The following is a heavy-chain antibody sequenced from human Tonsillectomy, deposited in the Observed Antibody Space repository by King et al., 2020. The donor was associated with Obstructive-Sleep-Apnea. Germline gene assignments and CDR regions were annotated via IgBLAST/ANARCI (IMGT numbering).Heavy chain of an antibody. CDR3: ARAYCGGDCYPDY. J-gene: IGHJ4*02. CDR1: GGSISRGGYS. CDR2: IYHSGST. V-gene: IGHV4-30-2*01. Sequence: QLQESGSGLVKPSQTLSLTCAVSGGSISRGGYSWGWIRQPPGKGLEWIGYIYHSGSTYYNPSLKSRVTLSVDRSKNQFSLTRCSVTAADTAVYYCARAYCGGDCYPDYWGQGTLVTVSS. D-gene: IGHD2-21*02.